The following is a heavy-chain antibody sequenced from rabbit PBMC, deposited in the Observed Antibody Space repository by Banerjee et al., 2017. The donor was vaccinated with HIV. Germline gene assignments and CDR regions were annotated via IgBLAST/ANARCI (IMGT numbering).Heavy chain of an antibody. CDR3: ARDRGYDIGYAGYGSGFNL. Sequence: QSLEESGGDLVKPGGSLTLTCTASGFSFSSNYWICWVRQAPGKGLEWIACIYTGSGGSTYYASWAKGRFTISKTSSTTVTLQMTSLTAADTATYFCARDRGYDIGYAGYGSGFNLWGPGTLVTVS. D-gene: IGHD7-1*01. CDR1: GFSFSSNYW. V-gene: IGHV1S40*01. CDR2: IYTGSGGST. J-gene: IGHJ4*01.